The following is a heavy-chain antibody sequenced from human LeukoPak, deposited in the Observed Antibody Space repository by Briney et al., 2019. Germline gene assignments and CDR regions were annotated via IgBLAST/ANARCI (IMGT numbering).Heavy chain of an antibody. Sequence: EASVTVSCKASGGTFSSYAISWVRQAPGQGLEWMGRIIPILGIANYAQKFQGRVTITADKSTSTAYMELSSLRSEDTAVYYCARESSAAGTFDYWGQGTLVTVSS. V-gene: IGHV1-69*04. J-gene: IGHJ4*02. CDR1: GGTFSSYA. CDR2: IIPILGIA. CDR3: ARESSAAGTFDY. D-gene: IGHD6-13*01.